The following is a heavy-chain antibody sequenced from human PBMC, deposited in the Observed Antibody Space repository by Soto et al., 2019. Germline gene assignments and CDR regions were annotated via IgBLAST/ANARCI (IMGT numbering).Heavy chain of an antibody. CDR3: ARGLAFTTNWFDP. CDR2: INSDGSST. D-gene: IGHD2-2*01. J-gene: IGHJ5*02. Sequence: GGSLRLSCAASGFTFSSYWMSWVRQAPGKGLVWVSRINSDGSSTSHADSVKGRFTISRDNAKNTLYLQMSSLRAEDTAVYYCARGLAFTTNWFDPWGQGTLVAVS. CDR1: GFTFSSYW. V-gene: IGHV3-74*01.